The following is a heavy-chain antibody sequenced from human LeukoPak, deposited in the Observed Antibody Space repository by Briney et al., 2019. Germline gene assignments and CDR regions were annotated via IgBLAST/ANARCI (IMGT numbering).Heavy chain of an antibody. Sequence: SETLSLTCTVSGGSISYYYWRWIRLPPGKGLEWSGISYYNWSTNYNPSLKSRVTMSVDTSKNQFSLKLSSVTAADTAVYYCARVGSKGAYCGGDCYVLWGQGTLVTVSS. CDR2: SYYNWST. D-gene: IGHD2-21*02. CDR1: GGSISYYY. CDR3: ARVGSKGAYCGGDCYVL. V-gene: IGHV4-59*13. J-gene: IGHJ4*02.